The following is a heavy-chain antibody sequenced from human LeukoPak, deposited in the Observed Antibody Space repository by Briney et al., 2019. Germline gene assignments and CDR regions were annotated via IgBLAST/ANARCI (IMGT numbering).Heavy chain of an antibody. CDR1: GFTFSGYA. Sequence: GGSLRLSCAASGFTFSGYAMSWVRQAPGRGLEWVSDISGSGGSTYYADSVKGRFTISRDNSKNTLYLQMNSLRAEDTAVYYCAKPLPGSGSYYGHYYYGMDVWGQGTTVTVSS. D-gene: IGHD3-10*01. J-gene: IGHJ6*02. CDR2: ISGSGGST. V-gene: IGHV3-23*01. CDR3: AKPLPGSGSYYGHYYYGMDV.